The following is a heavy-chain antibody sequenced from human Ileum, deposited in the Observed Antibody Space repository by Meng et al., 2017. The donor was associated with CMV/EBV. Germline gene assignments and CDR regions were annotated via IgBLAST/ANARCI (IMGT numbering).Heavy chain of an antibody. Sequence: HPAVPLSLTCTFTGASLPSYYWTWIRQPAGKGLEWIGRMHPTGTTDDNPSLRSRVSRSLDKSKNQFSLKLTSVTAADTAVYYCARAAARGVPVDLWGQGTLVTVSS. CDR1: GASLPSYY. CDR2: MHPTGTT. D-gene: IGHD3-10*01. CDR3: ARAAARGVPVDL. V-gene: IGHV4-4*07. J-gene: IGHJ5*02.